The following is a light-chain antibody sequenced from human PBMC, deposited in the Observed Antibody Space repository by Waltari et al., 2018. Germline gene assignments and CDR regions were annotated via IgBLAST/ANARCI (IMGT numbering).Light chain of an antibody. CDR1: QNINTY. V-gene: IGKV1-39*01. Sequence: DIQMTQSPSSLSASVGDRVTISCRASQNINTYLNWYQQKPGKAPKLLINGASRLQSGVPSRFSGSGSGTDFTLTISSLQVEDFATYYCQQYQSYPLTFGGGTKVEIK. CDR3: QQYQSYPLT. J-gene: IGKJ4*01. CDR2: GAS.